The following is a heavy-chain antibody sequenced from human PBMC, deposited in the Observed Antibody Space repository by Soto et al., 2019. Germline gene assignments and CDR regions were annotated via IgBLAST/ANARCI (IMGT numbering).Heavy chain of an antibody. CDR2: IWYDGSNK. CDR3: ARDRGPYCSGPGY. V-gene: IGHV3-33*01. J-gene: IGHJ4*02. D-gene: IGHD2-15*01. CDR1: GFTFSSYG. Sequence: GGSLRLSCAASGFTFSSYGMHWVRQAPGKGLEWVAVIWYDGSNKYYADSVKGRFTISRDNSKNTLYLQMNSLRAEDTAVYYCARDRGPYCSGPGYWGQGTLVTVSS.